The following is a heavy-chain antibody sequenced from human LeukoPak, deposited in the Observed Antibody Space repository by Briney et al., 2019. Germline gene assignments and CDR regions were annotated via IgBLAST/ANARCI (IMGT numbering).Heavy chain of an antibody. CDR3: AKSSARDYGDYGPTYYFDY. CDR2: IRGSGGST. CDR1: GFTFSSYA. J-gene: IGHJ4*02. D-gene: IGHD4-17*01. V-gene: IGHV3-23*01. Sequence: GGSLRLSCAASGFTFSSYAMSWVRQAPGKGLEWVSAIRGSGGSTYYADSVKGRFTISRDNSKNTLYLQMDSLRAEDTAVYYCAKSSARDYGDYGPTYYFDYWGQGTLVTVSS.